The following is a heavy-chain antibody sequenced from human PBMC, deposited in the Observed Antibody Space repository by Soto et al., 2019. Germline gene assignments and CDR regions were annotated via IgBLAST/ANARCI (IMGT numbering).Heavy chain of an antibody. CDR1: GGSISSSSYY. CDR2: IYYSGRT. Sequence: SETLSLTCTVSGGSISSSSYYWGWIRQPPGKGLEWIGNIYYSGRTWPNPSLERRLTISVDTSKNQFSLKRTSVTAADTAVYYCCRRNGGENVYYFDYWGQGSLVTVSS. J-gene: IGHJ4*02. CDR3: CRRNGGENVYYFDY. D-gene: IGHD1-1*01. V-gene: IGHV4-39*01.